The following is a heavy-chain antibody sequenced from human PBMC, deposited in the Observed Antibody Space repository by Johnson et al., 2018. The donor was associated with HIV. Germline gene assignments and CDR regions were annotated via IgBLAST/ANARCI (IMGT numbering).Heavy chain of an antibody. Sequence: VQLVESGGGVVQPGRSLRLSCAASGFTFSSYAMHWVRQAPGKGLEWVAVISYDGSNKYYADSVKGRFTISRDNSKNTLYLQMNSLRAEDTAVYYCARDSYYYDTGGAFDIWGQGTMVTVS. CDR3: ARDSYYYDTGGAFDI. D-gene: IGHD3-22*01. J-gene: IGHJ3*02. CDR2: ISYDGSNK. V-gene: IGHV3-30*04. CDR1: GFTFSSYA.